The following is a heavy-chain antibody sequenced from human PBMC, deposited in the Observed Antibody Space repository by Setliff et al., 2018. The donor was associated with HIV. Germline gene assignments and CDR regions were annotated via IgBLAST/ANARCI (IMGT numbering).Heavy chain of an antibody. CDR3: ARVFPVVTAEDNRFDP. CDR2: IYASDTT. D-gene: IGHD2-21*02. CDR1: GGSVDIYH. V-gene: IGHV4-4*08. Sequence: PSETLSLTCTVSGGSVDIYHLIWIRQPPGKGLECIGYIYASDTTHHNPSLESRVTIYRDASKNQISLKLRSVTAADTAVYYCARVFPVVTAEDNRFDPWGQGTLVTVSS. J-gene: IGHJ5*02.